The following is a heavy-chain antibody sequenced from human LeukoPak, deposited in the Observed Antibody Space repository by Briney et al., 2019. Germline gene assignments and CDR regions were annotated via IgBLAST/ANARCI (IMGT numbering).Heavy chain of an antibody. Sequence: SGGSLRLSCAASGFTFDDYAMHWVRQAPGKGLEWVSSISSSSSYIYNADSVKGRFTISRDNAKNSLYLQMNSLRAEDTAVYYCARKGISVPRGWYYYYMDVWGKGTTVTISS. CDR3: ARKGISVPRGWYYYYMDV. CDR2: ISSSSSYI. CDR1: GFTFDDYA. D-gene: IGHD6-19*01. J-gene: IGHJ6*03. V-gene: IGHV3-21*01.